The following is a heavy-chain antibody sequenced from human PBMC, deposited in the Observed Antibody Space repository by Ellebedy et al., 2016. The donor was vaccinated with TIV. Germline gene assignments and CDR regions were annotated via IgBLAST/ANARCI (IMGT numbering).Heavy chain of an antibody. J-gene: IGHJ5*02. CDR2: IRYDGSDK. D-gene: IGHD3-10*01. CDR1: GFTFHSYG. Sequence: GESLKISCAASGFTFHSYGMHWVRQAPGKGLEWVTFIRYDGSDKYYADSVKGRFTVSRENSKNTLTLQMNSLRLEDTAVYYCAKVLFAFGEFESPFDPWGQGTLVIVSS. V-gene: IGHV3-30*02. CDR3: AKVLFAFGEFESPFDP.